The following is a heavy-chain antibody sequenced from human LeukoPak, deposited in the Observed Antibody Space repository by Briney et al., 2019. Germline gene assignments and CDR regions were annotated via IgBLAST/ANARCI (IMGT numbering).Heavy chain of an antibody. D-gene: IGHD1-26*01. CDR2: INHSGST. V-gene: IGHV4-34*01. Sequence: SETLSLTCAVYGGSFSGYYWSWIRQPPGKGLEWIGEINHSGSTNYNPSLKSRVTISVDTSKNQFSLKLNSVTAADTAMYYCAKFSGGYFRAFDIWGQGTMVTVSS. J-gene: IGHJ3*02. CDR1: GGSFSGYY. CDR3: AKFSGGYFRAFDI.